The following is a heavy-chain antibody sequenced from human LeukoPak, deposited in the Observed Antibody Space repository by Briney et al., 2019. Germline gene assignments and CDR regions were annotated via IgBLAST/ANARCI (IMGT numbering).Heavy chain of an antibody. D-gene: IGHD6-13*01. V-gene: IGHV3-23*01. Sequence: PGGSLRLSCAASGFTFSSYAMSWVRQAPGKGLEWVSAISGSGGSTYYADSVKGRFTISRDNSKNTLYLQMNSLRAEGTAVYYCAKDDLKDSSSVHHYGMDVWGQGTTVTVSS. J-gene: IGHJ6*02. CDR3: AKDDLKDSSSVHHYGMDV. CDR2: ISGSGGST. CDR1: GFTFSSYA.